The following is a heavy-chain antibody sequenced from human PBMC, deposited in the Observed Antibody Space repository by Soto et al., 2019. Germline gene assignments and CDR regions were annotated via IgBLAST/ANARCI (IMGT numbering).Heavy chain of an antibody. CDR1: GGTFSSYA. Sequence: QVQLVQSGAEVKKPGSSVKVSCKASGGTFSSYAISWVRQAPGQGLEWMGGIIPIFGTANYAQKFPGRVTITADKSTSTAYMELSSLRSEDTAVYYCARESPLYDSSGYYYGNWGQGTLVTVSS. D-gene: IGHD3-22*01. V-gene: IGHV1-69*06. CDR2: IIPIFGTA. J-gene: IGHJ4*02. CDR3: ARESPLYDSSGYYYGN.